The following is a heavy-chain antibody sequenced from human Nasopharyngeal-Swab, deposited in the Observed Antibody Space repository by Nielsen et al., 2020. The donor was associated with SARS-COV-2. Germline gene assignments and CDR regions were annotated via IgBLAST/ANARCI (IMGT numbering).Heavy chain of an antibody. CDR3: AREDDYADYYWFDP. V-gene: IGHV7-4-1*02. Sequence: ASVKVSCKASGYSFNNHAINWVRQAPGQRLEWMGWINTNNGNPTYAAGFEGRFVFSLDTSFSTAYLQISSLKTEDTAVYYCAREDDYADYYWFDPWGQGTLVTVSS. CDR1: GYSFNNHA. J-gene: IGHJ5*02. D-gene: IGHD4-17*01. CDR2: INTNNGNP.